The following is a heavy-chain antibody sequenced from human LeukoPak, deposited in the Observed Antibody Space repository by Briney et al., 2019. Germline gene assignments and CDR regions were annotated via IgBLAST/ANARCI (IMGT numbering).Heavy chain of an antibody. J-gene: IGHJ4*02. CDR2: VNTDGSST. D-gene: IGHD2-15*01. Sequence: GGSLRLSCAASGFTFTNYWMHWVRQAPGKGLVWVSRVNTDGSSTNYADSVKGRFTISRDNAKNTLSLQMNSLRAEDTAVYYCARGAGSYCSAGSCYTGYFDYWGQGNLVTVSS. CDR1: GFTFTNYW. CDR3: ARGAGSYCSAGSCYTGYFDY. V-gene: IGHV3-74*01.